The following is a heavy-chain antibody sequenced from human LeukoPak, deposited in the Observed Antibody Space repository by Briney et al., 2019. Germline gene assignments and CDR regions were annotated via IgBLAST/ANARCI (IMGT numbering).Heavy chain of an antibody. Sequence: GGSLRLSCAAPGFTFSSYAMSWVRQAPGKGLEWVSAISGSGGSTYHADSVKGRFTISRDNSKNTLYLQMNSLRAEDTAVYYCAKTVYRGSYYSPFDYWGQGTLVTGSS. V-gene: IGHV3-23*01. D-gene: IGHD1-26*01. CDR2: ISGSGGST. CDR1: GFTFSSYA. J-gene: IGHJ4*02. CDR3: AKTVYRGSYYSPFDY.